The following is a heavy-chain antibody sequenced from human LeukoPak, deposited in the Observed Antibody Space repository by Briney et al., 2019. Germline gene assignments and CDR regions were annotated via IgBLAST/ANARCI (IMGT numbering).Heavy chain of an antibody. Sequence: SGPTLVKPTQTLTLTCTFSGFSLSTSGVGVGWIRQPPVKAMGWLALIYWNDDKRYSPSLKSRLTITKDTSKNQVVLTMTNMDPVDTATYYCAHTTLYSGYDDFDYWGQGTLVTVSS. D-gene: IGHD5-12*01. CDR2: IYWNDDK. V-gene: IGHV2-5*01. J-gene: IGHJ4*02. CDR3: AHTTLYSGYDDFDY. CDR1: GFSLSTSGVG.